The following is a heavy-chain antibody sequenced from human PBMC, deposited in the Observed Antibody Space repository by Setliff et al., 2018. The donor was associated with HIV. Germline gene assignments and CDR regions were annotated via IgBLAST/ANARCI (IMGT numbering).Heavy chain of an antibody. CDR1: RVPLTTVAVG. D-gene: IGHD3-3*01. CDR3: AHIGPYWTGFYGPFGH. Sequence: SGPTLVNPTQTLTLTCTFSRVPLTTVAVGVGWLRQPPGKAPEWLAVIYSNDVKRYSPSLKTRVTITQDTPKKQVVLTVTNVDPRDTGTYFCAHIGPYWTGFYGPFGHWGQGILVTVS. CDR2: IYSNDVK. J-gene: IGHJ4*01. V-gene: IGHV2-5*01.